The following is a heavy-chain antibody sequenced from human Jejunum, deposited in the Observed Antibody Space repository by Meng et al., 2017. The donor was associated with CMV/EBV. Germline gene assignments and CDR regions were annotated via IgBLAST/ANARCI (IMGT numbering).Heavy chain of an antibody. J-gene: IGHJ5*02. D-gene: IGHD2-21*01. CDR3: ARDGVVCGDTTCRGFYS. CDR1: YTFHVFY. Sequence: YTFHVFYMHWVRQAPGQGLEWMGWVNPNRGDTNYAQKFQGRVTMTRDPSISTAYMELSGLRSDDTAVYYCARDGVVCGDTTCRGFYSWGQGTLVTVSS. V-gene: IGHV1-2*02. CDR2: VNPNRGDT.